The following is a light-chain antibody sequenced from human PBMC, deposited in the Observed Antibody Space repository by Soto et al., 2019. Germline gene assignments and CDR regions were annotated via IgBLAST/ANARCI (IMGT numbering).Light chain of an antibody. CDR1: QSVLYSSNNKNY. J-gene: IGKJ1*01. CDR3: RQYYSTPTWT. Sequence: DIVMTQSPDSLAVSLGERATINCKSSQSVLYSSNNKNYLAWYQQKPGQPPKLLIYWASTRESGVPDRFSGSGSGTDFTLTISSLQAEDVAVYYCRQYYSTPTWTFGQGTKVESK. V-gene: IGKV4-1*01. CDR2: WAS.